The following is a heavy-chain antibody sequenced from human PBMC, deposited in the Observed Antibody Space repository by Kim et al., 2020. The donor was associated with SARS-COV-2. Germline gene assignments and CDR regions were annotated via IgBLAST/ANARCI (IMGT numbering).Heavy chain of an antibody. CDR3: ARGGVIRSELNWFDP. CDR1: GGSISSGDYY. D-gene: IGHD3-22*01. Sequence: SETLSLTCTVSGGSISSGDYYWSWIRQPPGKGLEWIGYIYYSGSTYYNPSLKSRVTISVDTSKNQFSLKLSSVTAADTAVYYCARGGVIRSELNWFDPWGQGTLFTVSS. CDR2: IYYSGST. J-gene: IGHJ5*02. V-gene: IGHV4-30-4*01.